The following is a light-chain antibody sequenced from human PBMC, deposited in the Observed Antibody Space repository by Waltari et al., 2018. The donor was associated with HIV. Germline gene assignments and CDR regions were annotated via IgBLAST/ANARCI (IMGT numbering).Light chain of an antibody. J-gene: IGLJ2*01. V-gene: IGLV1-44*01. CDR1: SSNIGSNT. CDR3: AAWDDSLNGVV. CDR2: SNN. Sequence: QSVLTQPPSASGTPGQRVTISCSGSSSNIGSNTVNWYQQLPGTAPTPLIYSNNQRPAGVPDRFSGSKSGTSASLAVSGLQSEDEADYYCAAWDDSLNGVVFGGGTKLTVL.